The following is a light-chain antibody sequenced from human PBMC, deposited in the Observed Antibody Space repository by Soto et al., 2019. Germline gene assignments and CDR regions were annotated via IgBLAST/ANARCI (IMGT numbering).Light chain of an antibody. CDR1: QGIYTY. Sequence: DIQLTQSPSFLSASVGDRVTITCRASQGIYTYLAWYQQKPGKAPELLIYAAYTLQSGVPSRFSGSGSGTEFTLTISSLQPEDFATYYCQHINSSPWTFGQGTKVEIK. J-gene: IGKJ1*01. CDR2: AAY. V-gene: IGKV1-9*01. CDR3: QHINSSPWT.